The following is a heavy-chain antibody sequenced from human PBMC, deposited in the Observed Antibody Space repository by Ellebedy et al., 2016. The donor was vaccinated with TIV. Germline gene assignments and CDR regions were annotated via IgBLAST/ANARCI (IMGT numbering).Heavy chain of an antibody. D-gene: IGHD3-10*01. Sequence: ASVKVSCKASGYTFSNYGITWVRQAPGQGLEWMGWVSAYTNKAYYAQSFQGRVTMTTDTSTSTAYMELRSLRSDDTAVYYCAREFSALWFGESLSGMDVWGQGTTVTVSS. CDR3: AREFSALWFGESLSGMDV. V-gene: IGHV1-18*01. CDR1: GYTFSNYG. J-gene: IGHJ6*02. CDR2: VSAYTNKA.